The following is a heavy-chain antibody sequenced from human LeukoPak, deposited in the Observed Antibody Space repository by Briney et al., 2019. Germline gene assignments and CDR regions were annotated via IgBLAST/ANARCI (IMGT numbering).Heavy chain of an antibody. CDR2: IYYSGST. D-gene: IGHD2-21*01. CDR3: AREYILWYFDL. CDR1: GGSLSSGDYY. Sequence: PSETLSLTCTVSGGSLSSGDYYWSWIRQPPGKGLEWIGYIYYSGSTYYNPSFKSRVTISVDTSKNQFSLKLSSVTAADTAVYYCAREYILWYFDLWGRGTLVTVPS. J-gene: IGHJ2*01. V-gene: IGHV4-30-4*08.